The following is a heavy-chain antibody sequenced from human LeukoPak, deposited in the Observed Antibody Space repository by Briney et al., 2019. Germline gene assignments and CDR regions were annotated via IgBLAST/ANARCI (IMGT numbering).Heavy chain of an antibody. D-gene: IGHD6-13*01. CDR1: GFTVSSNY. CDR2: IYSGGST. Sequence: GGSLRLSCAASGFTVSSNYMSWVRQAPGKGLEWVSVIYSGGSTYYADSVKGRFTISRDNSKNTLYLQMNSLRAEDTAVYYCARDRTFYSSSWSGYYYYGMDVWGQGTTVTVSS. CDR3: ARDRTFYSSSWSGYYYYGMDV. V-gene: IGHV3-66*02. J-gene: IGHJ6*02.